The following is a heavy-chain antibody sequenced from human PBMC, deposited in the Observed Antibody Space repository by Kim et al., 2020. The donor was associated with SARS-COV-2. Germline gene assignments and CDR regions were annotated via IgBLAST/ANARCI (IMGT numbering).Heavy chain of an antibody. J-gene: IGHJ4*02. D-gene: IGHD2-2*02. CDR2: IKSKTDGGTT. CDR3: TTVRPQRIVVPAAIGIDY. Sequence: GGSLRLSCAASGFTFSNAWMSWVRQAPGKGLEWVGRIKSKTDGGTTDYAAPVKGRFTISRDDSKNTLYLQMNSLKTEDTAVYYCTTVRPQRIVVPAAIGIDYWGQGTLVTVSS. CDR1: GFTFSNAW. V-gene: IGHV3-15*01.